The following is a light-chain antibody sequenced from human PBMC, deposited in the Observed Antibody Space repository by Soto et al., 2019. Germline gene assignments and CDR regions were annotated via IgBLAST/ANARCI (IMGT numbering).Light chain of an antibody. J-gene: IGKJ1*01. CDR1: QPVSSSC. V-gene: IGKV3-20*01. CDR2: GAS. CDR3: QQCRISTLP. Sequence: EIVLTQSPGILSLSAGERATLSCRASQPVSSSCLAWYQQKPGQAPRLLIYGASTRATGIPDRFSGSGSGTDFTLTISRLEPEDFAVYYCQQCRISTLPFGQGTKVDIK.